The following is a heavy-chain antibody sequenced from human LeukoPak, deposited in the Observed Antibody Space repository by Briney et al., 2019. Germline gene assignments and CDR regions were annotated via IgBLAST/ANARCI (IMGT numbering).Heavy chain of an antibody. D-gene: IGHD3-9*01. CDR2: INAGNGDR. J-gene: IGHJ3*02. Sequence: ASVKVSCKASGYTFTSNAMHWVRQAPGQRLEWMGWINAGNGDRKYSQKLQGRVTTTRDTSASTAYMELSSLRSEDTAVYYCAREGQHFDWLGNGGAFDIWGQGTMVTVSS. V-gene: IGHV1-3*01. CDR3: AREGQHFDWLGNGGAFDI. CDR1: GYTFTSNA.